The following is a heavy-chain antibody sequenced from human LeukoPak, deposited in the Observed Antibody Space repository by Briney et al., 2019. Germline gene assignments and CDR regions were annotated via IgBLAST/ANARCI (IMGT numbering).Heavy chain of an antibody. V-gene: IGHV3-21*01. J-gene: IGHJ6*02. CDR1: GFTFSSYS. CDR3: ARDRVVVPAAMLGYYYYGMDV. CDR2: ISSSSSYI. D-gene: IGHD2-2*01. Sequence: KAGGSLRLSCAASGFTFSSYSMNWVRQAPGKGLEWVSSISSSSSYIYYADSVKGRFTISRDNAKNSLYLQMNSLRAEDTAVYYCARDRVVVPAAMLGYYYYGMDVWGHGTTVTVSS.